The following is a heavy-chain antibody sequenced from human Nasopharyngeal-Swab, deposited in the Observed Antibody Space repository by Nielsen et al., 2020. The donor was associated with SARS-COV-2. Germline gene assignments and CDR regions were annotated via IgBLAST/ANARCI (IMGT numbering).Heavy chain of an antibody. CDR3: AKRESSGWTGPYFDY. D-gene: IGHD6-19*01. CDR2: ISGSGGST. V-gene: IGHV3-23*01. J-gene: IGHJ4*02. CDR1: GFTFSSYA. Sequence: GGSRRLSCAASGFTFSSYAMSWVRQAPGKGLEWVSAISGSGGSTYYADSVKGRFTISRDNSKNTLYLQMNSLRAEDTAVYYCAKRESSGWTGPYFDYWGQGTLVTVSS.